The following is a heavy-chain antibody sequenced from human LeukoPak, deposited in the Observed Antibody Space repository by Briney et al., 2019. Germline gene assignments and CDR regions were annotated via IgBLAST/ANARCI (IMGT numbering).Heavy chain of an antibody. D-gene: IGHD3-10*01. Sequence: GSSVKVSCKASGGTFSSYGISWVRQAPGQGLEWMGGIIPIFGTANYAQKFQGRVTITTDESTSTAYMELSSLRSEDTAVYYCARRYGSGSYYSNYFDYWGQGTLVTVSS. J-gene: IGHJ4*02. V-gene: IGHV1-69*05. CDR2: IIPIFGTA. CDR3: ARRYGSGSYYSNYFDY. CDR1: GGTFSSYG.